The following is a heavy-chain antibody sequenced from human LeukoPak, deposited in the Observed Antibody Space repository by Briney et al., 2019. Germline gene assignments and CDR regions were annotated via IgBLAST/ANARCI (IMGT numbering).Heavy chain of an antibody. Sequence: GGSLRLSCATSGVNFNTAWMSWARQAPGKGLEWVGRIKSNNDGGSSEYSVPVKGRFTISKDDSQKTLYLQMNSLKTEDTAVYFCSTFTAYGWGQGSLVTVSS. CDR3: STFTAYG. D-gene: IGHD4-17*01. J-gene: IGHJ4*02. V-gene: IGHV3-15*01. CDR2: IKSNNDGGSS. CDR1: GVNFNTAW.